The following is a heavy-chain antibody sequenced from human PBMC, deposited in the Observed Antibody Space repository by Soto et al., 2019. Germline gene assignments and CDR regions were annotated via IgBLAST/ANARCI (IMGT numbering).Heavy chain of an antibody. Sequence: LGESLKISCQGSGHSFTSNWIGWVRQMPGKGLEWMGIIYPGDSDTRYSPSFQGQVTMSADKSIDTAYLQWSSLKASDTAMYYCARMVVNSALGYFDYWGQGTLVTVSS. CDR3: ARMVVNSALGYFDY. CDR2: IYPGDSDT. J-gene: IGHJ4*02. D-gene: IGHD3-22*01. V-gene: IGHV5-51*01. CDR1: GHSFTSNW.